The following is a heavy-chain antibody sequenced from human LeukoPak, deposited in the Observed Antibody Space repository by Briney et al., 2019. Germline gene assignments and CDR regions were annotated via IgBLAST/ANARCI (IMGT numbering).Heavy chain of an antibody. V-gene: IGHV1-2*02. D-gene: IGHD3-9*01. J-gene: IGHJ3*02. CDR2: INPNSGGT. Sequence: ASVKVSCKASGYTFTGYYMHWVRQAPGQGLEWMGWINPNSGGTNYAQKFQGRVTMTRDTSISTAYMELSRLRSDDTAVYYCASTSPPQYYDILTGYPIGAFDIWGQGTMVTVSS. CDR1: GYTFTGYY. CDR3: ASTSPPQYYDILTGYPIGAFDI.